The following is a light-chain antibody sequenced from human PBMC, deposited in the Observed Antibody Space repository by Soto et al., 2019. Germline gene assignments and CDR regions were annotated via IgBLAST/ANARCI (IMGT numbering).Light chain of an antibody. Sequence: DLVMTQTPLSAPATLGQPASITCRSSQILVDSAGNTPLSWLQQRPAQPPGLLIYKVSNRFAGVHDRFRGSGSGTDFTLQIRSVEAEDVGRDYCMQTAQFHRTCREGTKVEIK. V-gene: IGKV2-24*01. CDR1: QILVDSAGNTP. CDR3: MQTAQFHRT. J-gene: IGKJ1*01. CDR2: KVS.